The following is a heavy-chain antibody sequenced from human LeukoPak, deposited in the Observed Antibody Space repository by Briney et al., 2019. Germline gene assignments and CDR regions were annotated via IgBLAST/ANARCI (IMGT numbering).Heavy chain of an antibody. V-gene: IGHV3-11*01. CDR3: ARAPYYDFWSGYYPLDY. J-gene: IGHJ4*02. CDR1: GFTFSDYY. Sequence: AGGSLRLSCAASGFTFSDYYMSWIRQAPGKGLEWVSYISSSGSTIYYADSVKGRFTISRDNAKNSLYLQMNSLRAEDTAVYYCARAPYYDFWSGYYPLDYWGQGTLVTVSS. D-gene: IGHD3-3*01. CDR2: ISSSGSTI.